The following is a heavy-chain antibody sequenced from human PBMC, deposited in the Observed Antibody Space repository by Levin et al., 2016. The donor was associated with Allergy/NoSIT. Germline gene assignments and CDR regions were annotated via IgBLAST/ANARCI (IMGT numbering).Heavy chain of an antibody. J-gene: IGHJ4*02. CDR1: GFSVSGYQ. Sequence: GGSLRLSCTLSGFSVSGYQMTWVRQAPGKGLEWVSVIYSGGSTFYADSVKGRFTISRDTSRNTLFLQMNSLRVDDTAVYYCVRDPQYCGSLDCWGQGALVTVSS. CDR2: IYSGGST. V-gene: IGHV3-53*01. CDR3: VRDPQYCGSLDC. D-gene: IGHD2-21*01.